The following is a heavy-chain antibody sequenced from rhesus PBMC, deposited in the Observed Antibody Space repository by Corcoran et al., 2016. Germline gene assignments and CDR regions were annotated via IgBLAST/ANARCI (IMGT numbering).Heavy chain of an antibody. CDR2: VDPEDGEA. CDR1: GYTFTAYY. CDR3: ATLGGGRDY. J-gene: IGHJ4*01. Sequence: EVQLVQSGAEVKKPGASGKTSCKASGYTFTAYYPQWGRQVPGKGRDWMGRVDPEDGEANYAQKFQDRGTITRDTSTDTAYMELSSLRSEDTAVYYCATLGGGRDYWGQGVLVTVSS. V-gene: IGHV1-111*01. D-gene: IGHD2-21*01.